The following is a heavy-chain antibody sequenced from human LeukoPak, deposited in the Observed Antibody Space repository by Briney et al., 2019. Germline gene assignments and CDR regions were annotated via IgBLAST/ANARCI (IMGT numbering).Heavy chain of an antibody. J-gene: IGHJ4*02. Sequence: GESLKISCKVSGYNFASYWIGWVRQMPGKGLEWMGIIYPGDSDTRYSPSFQGQVTISAAKSISTAYLQWSSLKASDTAMYYCARHSVTTCDYWGQGTLVTVSS. D-gene: IGHD4-17*01. CDR2: IYPGDSDT. V-gene: IGHV5-51*01. CDR3: ARHSVTTCDY. CDR1: GYNFASYW.